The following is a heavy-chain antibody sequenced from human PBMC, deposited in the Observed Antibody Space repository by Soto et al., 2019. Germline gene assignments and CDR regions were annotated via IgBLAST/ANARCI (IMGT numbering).Heavy chain of an antibody. J-gene: IGHJ6*02. D-gene: IGHD3-3*01. CDR3: AKAWGGDFWSGYRPLDYYYYGMDV. CDR2: IYYSGST. CDR1: GGSVSSGGYY. V-gene: IGHV4-31*03. Sequence: QVQLQESGPGLVKPSETLSLTCTVSGGSVSSGGYYWSWIRQHPGKGLEWIGYIYYSGSTYYNPSLKSRVTISVDTSKNQFSLKLSSVTAADTAVYYCAKAWGGDFWSGYRPLDYYYYGMDVWGQGTTVTVSS.